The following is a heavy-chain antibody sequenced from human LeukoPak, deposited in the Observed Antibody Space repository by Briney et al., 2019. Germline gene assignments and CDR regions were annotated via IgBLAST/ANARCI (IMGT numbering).Heavy chain of an antibody. J-gene: IGHJ6*03. Sequence: GGSLRLSCPAAGFTFSYYSMNWVRQDPGKGLEWVSYISSSISTIYYADSVKGRFTITRDNANNSKFLQMNSLSDEDTAVYYCARASTITVRPGGYYHYYMDVWGKGTTVTVSS. CDR2: ISSSISTI. CDR1: GFTFSYYS. CDR3: ARASTITVRPGGYYHYYMDV. V-gene: IGHV3-48*02. D-gene: IGHD6-6*01.